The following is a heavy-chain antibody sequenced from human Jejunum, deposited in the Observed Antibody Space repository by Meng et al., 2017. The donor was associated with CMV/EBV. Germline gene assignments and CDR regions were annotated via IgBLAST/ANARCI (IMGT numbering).Heavy chain of an antibody. CDR1: DRS. CDR2: TRRTDQKSTT. D-gene: IGHD3-10*01. Sequence: DRSLEWVRQAPGRGLEWVGVTRRTDQKSTTESAASVKGRFTVSRDDSKNSLYLQMNSLQTEDSAVYYCVRMFYFGSGSSWGMDVWGQGTTVTVSS. J-gene: IGHJ6*02. CDR3: VRMFYFGSGSSWGMDV. V-gene: IGHV3-72*01.